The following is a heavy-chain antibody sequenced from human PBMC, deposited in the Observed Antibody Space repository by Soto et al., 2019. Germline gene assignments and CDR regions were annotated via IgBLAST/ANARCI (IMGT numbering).Heavy chain of an antibody. CDR2: ISGSGGST. CDR3: AQLGYCRCGTCYSMARLDD. CDR1: GFTFSSYA. J-gene: IGHJ4*02. Sequence: PGGSLRLSCAASGFTFSSYAMSWVRQAPGKGLEWVSTISGSGGSTYYEDSVKGRFTISRDNSKNTLYLQMNSLRAEDTAVYYCAQLGYCRCGTCYSMARLDDWGQGTLVNVAS. V-gene: IGHV3-23*01. D-gene: IGHD2-15*01.